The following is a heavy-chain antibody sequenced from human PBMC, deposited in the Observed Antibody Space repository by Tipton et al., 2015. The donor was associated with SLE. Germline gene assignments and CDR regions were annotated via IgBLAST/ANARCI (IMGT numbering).Heavy chain of an antibody. CDR1: GFTFSSYS. J-gene: IGHJ6*02. Sequence: SLRLSCAASGFTFSSYSMNWVRQAPGKGLEWVSYISSSSSTIYYADSVKGRFTISRDNAKNSLYLQMNSLRAEDTAVYYCAREAYGMDVWGQGTTVTVSS. CDR3: AREAYGMDV. CDR2: ISSSSSTI. V-gene: IGHV3-48*01.